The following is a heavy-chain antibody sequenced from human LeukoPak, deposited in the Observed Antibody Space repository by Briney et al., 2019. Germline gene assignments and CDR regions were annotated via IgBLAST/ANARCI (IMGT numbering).Heavy chain of an antibody. Sequence: ASVKVSCKTSGYTYANYGITWVRQAPGQGLEWMGWISNKNGHTNYAQKFQGRVTMTRDTSTSTVYMELSSLRSEDTAVYYCAREVSTAGYYGSGSYPNLDYWGQGTLVTVSS. D-gene: IGHD3-10*01. V-gene: IGHV1-18*01. CDR2: ISNKNGHT. J-gene: IGHJ4*02. CDR3: AREVSTAGYYGSGSYPNLDY. CDR1: GYTYANYG.